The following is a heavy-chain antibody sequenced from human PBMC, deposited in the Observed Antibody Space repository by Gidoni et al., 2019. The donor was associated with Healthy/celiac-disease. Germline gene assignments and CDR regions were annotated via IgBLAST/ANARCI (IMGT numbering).Heavy chain of an antibody. D-gene: IGHD4-17*01. CDR3: AKDDYGGNRGFDY. J-gene: IGHJ4*02. V-gene: IGHV3-9*01. CDR1: GFTFDDYA. CDR2: ISWNSGSI. Sequence: EVQLVESGGGLVQPGRSLRLSCAASGFTFDDYAMHWVRQVPGKGLEWVSGISWNSGSIGYADSVKGRFTISRDNAKNSLYLQMNSLRAEDTALYYCAKDDYGGNRGFDYWGQGTLVTVSS.